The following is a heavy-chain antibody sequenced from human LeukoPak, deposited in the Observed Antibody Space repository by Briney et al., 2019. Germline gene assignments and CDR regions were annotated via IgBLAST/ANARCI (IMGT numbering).Heavy chain of an antibody. CDR2: IYYSGST. CDR3: ARVGGVIVEGAFDI. CDR1: GGSISSSSYY. V-gene: IGHV4-39*01. D-gene: IGHD3-16*02. Sequence: PSETLSLTCTVSGGSISSSSYYWGWIRQPPGKGLEWIGSIYYSGSTYYNPSLKSRVTISVDTSKNQFSLKLSSVTAADTAAYYCARVGGVIVEGAFDIWGQGTMVTVSS. J-gene: IGHJ3*02.